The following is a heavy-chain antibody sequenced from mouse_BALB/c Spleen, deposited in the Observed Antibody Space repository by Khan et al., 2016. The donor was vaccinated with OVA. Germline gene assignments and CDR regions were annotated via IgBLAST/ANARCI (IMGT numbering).Heavy chain of an antibody. V-gene: IGHV7-3*02. CDR3: ARETVVDVYWYFDV. J-gene: IGHJ1*01. Sequence: EVELVESGGGLVQPGGSLRLSCATSGFTFTDYYMSWVRQPPGKSLEWLGFIRNKAKGYTTEYSAPVKGRFTISRDNSQSIVYLQVNTLRAEDSATYYCARETVVDVYWYFDVWGAGTTVTGSS. D-gene: IGHD1-1*01. CDR2: IRNKAKGYTT. CDR1: GFTFTDYY.